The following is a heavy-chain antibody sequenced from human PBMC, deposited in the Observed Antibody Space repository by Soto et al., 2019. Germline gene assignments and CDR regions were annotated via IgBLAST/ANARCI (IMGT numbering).Heavy chain of an antibody. Sequence: SATLSLTCTVTGGSTRSDNNWRWIRQPPGKGLELIGHLYYSGNADYNPSIKSRLAISIETSKKQFSLKLSSVTAAATAVYSRARGEVGHDDRSSYYPVEYFQDRGQGTLVNASS. CDR1: GGSTRSDNN. D-gene: IGHD3-22*01. V-gene: IGHV4-30-4*01. CDR3: ARGEVGHDDRSSYYPVEYFQD. CDR2: LYYSGNA. J-gene: IGHJ1*01.